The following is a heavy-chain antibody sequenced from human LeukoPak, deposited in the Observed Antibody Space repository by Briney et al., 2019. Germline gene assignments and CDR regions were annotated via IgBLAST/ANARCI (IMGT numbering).Heavy chain of an antibody. CDR1: GYSFTSYR. CDR2: IYPGDSDT. CDR3: ARHHPIFGVVIAENAFDI. D-gene: IGHD3-3*01. Sequence: GESLKISCKGSGYSFTSYRIGWVRQMPGKGLEWMEIIYPGDSDTRYSPSFQGQVTISADKSISTAYLQWSSLKASDTAMYYCARHHPIFGVVIAENAFDIWGQGTMVTVSS. V-gene: IGHV5-51*01. J-gene: IGHJ3*02.